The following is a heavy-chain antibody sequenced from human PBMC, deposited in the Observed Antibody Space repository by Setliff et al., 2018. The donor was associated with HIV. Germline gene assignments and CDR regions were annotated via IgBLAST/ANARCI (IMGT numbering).Heavy chain of an antibody. CDR2: IGSAGDRTI. Sequence: GSLRLSCEGSGFTFSSYEMNWVRQAPGEVLEWLSYIGSAGDRTIYYADSVKGRFTISRDNSKNSLYLQMNSLRAEDTALYYCARGISGWYAPLGYWGQGTLVTVSS. V-gene: IGHV3-48*03. J-gene: IGHJ4*02. CDR1: GFTFSSYE. CDR3: ARGISGWYAPLGY. D-gene: IGHD6-19*01.